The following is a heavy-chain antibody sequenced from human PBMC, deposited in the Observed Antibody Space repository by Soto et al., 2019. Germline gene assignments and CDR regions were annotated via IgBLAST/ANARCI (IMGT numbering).Heavy chain of an antibody. CDR3: ARDGDIVLMVYAENWFDP. Sequence: ETLSLTCAVYGGSFSGYYWSWIRQPPGKGLEWIGEINHSGSTNYNPSLKSRVTISVDTSKNQFSLKLSSVTAADTAVYYCARDGDIVLMVYAENWFDPWGQGTLVTVSS. D-gene: IGHD2-8*01. J-gene: IGHJ5*02. CDR1: GGSFSGYY. V-gene: IGHV4-34*01. CDR2: INHSGST.